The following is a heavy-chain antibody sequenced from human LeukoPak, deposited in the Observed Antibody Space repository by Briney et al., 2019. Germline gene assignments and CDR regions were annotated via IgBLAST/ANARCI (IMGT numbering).Heavy chain of an antibody. CDR2: IYYSGST. CDR1: GGSISSNSYY. CDR3: AGGPGSFGNNYFDY. D-gene: IGHD1/OR15-1a*01. J-gene: IGHJ4*02. V-gene: IGHV4-39*07. Sequence: KPSETLSLTCTVSGGSISSNSYYWGWIRQPPGKGLKWIGSIYYSGSTYYNPSLKSRVTISVDTSKNQFSLKLSSVTAADTAVYYCAGGPGSFGNNYFDYWGQGTLVTVSS.